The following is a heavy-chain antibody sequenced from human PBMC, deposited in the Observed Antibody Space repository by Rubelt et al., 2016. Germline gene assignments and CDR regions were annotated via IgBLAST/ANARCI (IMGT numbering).Heavy chain of an antibody. Sequence: QVQLVQSGSELKKPGASVKVSCKASGYTFTSYAMHWVRQAPGQRLEWMGWINAGNGNTKYSQKFQGRVTITRDTSASTAYMELGSLRSEDTAVYYCARASLIGAVAVLDYWGQGTLVTVSS. V-gene: IGHV1-3*01. CDR1: GYTFTSYA. J-gene: IGHJ4*02. CDR2: INAGNGNT. CDR3: ARASLIGAVAVLDY. D-gene: IGHD6-19*01.